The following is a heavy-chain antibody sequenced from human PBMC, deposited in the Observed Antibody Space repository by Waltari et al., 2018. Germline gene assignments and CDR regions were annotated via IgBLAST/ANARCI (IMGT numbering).Heavy chain of an antibody. D-gene: IGHD2-2*01. CDR2: INHSGST. V-gene: IGHV4-34*01. J-gene: IGHJ6*03. CDR1: GGSFSGYY. Sequence: QVQLQQWGAGLLKPSETLSLTCAVYGGSFSGYYWSWIRQPPGKGLEWIGEINHSGSTNSHPPLKSRVTISVDTSKNQFSLKLSSVTAADTAVYYCARGCSSTSCYWYYYYMDVWGKGTTVTISS. CDR3: ARGCSSTSCYWYYYYMDV.